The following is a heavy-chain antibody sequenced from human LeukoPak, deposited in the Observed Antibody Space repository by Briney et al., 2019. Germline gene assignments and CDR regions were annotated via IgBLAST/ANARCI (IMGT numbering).Heavy chain of an antibody. CDR1: GFTFSSYA. V-gene: IGHV3-30-3*01. Sequence: GRSLRLSCAASGFTFSSYAMHWVRQAPGKGLEWVAIISYDGSNKYYADSVKGRFTISRDNSKNTLYLQMNSLRAEDTAVYYCAREVSSSSSSYYYHGMDVWGQGTTVTVSS. CDR3: AREVSSSSSSYYYHGMDV. CDR2: ISYDGSNK. D-gene: IGHD6-6*01. J-gene: IGHJ6*02.